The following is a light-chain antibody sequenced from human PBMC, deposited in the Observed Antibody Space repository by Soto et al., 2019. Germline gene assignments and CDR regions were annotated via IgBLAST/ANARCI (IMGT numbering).Light chain of an antibody. J-gene: IGKJ4*01. CDR2: AAS. Sequence: DIQMTQSPSSLSASVGDRVTITCRASQGISNYLAWYQQKPGTVPKLLIYAASTLQSGVPSRFSGSGSGTDFTLTISSLQPEDVATYYCQHTYITISFGGGTKVE. CDR1: QGISNY. CDR3: QHTYITIS. V-gene: IGKV1-27*01.